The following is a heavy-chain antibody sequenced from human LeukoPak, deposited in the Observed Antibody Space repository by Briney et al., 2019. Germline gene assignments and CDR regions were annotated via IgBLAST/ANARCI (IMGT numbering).Heavy chain of an antibody. J-gene: IGHJ4*02. CDR2: IYYSGSN. CDR1: GGSITSYY. D-gene: IGHD2-21*02. V-gene: IGHV4-59*01. CDR3: ASSRGVVTPFDY. Sequence: SETLSLTCTVSGGSITSYYWSWIRQPPGKGLGWIGYIYYSGSNDYNPSLKSRVTISLDTSRIQFALELTSMTAADTAVYYCASSRGVVTPFDYWGQGTLVTVSS.